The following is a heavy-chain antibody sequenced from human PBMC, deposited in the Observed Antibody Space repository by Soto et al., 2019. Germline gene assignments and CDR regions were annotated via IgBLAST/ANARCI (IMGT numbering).Heavy chain of an antibody. J-gene: IGHJ6*02. D-gene: IGHD6-19*01. CDR1: GFTFSSYW. CDR2: INSDGSST. CDR3: ARDTYSSGWYYYYGMDV. Sequence: GGSLRLSCAASGFTFSSYWMHWVRQAPGKGLVWVSRINSDGSSTSYADSVKGRFTISRDNAKNTLYLQMNSLRAEDTAVYYCARDTYSSGWYYYYGMDVWGQGTTVTVSS. V-gene: IGHV3-74*01.